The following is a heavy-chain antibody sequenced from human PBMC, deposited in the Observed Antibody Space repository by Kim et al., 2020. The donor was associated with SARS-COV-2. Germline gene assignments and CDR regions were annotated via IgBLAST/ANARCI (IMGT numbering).Heavy chain of an antibody. J-gene: IGHJ4*02. CDR1: GGFISTYY. CDR2: IYYSGST. Sequence: SQTLSLTCPVSGGFISTYYWIWIRQPPGKGLEWIGYIYYSGSTDYNPSLKSRVTISVDTSNNQFSLKLSSVTAADTAMYYCARGRPDVDSWGQGTLVTVSS. CDR3: ARGRPDVDS. V-gene: IGHV4-59*01.